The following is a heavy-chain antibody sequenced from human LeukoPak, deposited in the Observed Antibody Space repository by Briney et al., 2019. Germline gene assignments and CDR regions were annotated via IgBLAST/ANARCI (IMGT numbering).Heavy chain of an antibody. V-gene: IGHV3-74*01. Sequence: PGGSLRLSCAPSGFTFSSYWMHSVRQAPGKGLVWVSRINSDGTNTRYADFVKGRFTISRDNAKNTLYLQMNSLRGEDTAVYYCAREYLTWFDPWGQGTLVTVSS. J-gene: IGHJ5*02. CDR2: INSDGTNT. CDR1: GFTFSSYW. CDR3: AREYLTWFDP.